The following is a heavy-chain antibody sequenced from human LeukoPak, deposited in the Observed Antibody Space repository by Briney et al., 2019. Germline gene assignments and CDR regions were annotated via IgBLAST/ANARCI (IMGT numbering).Heavy chain of an antibody. V-gene: IGHV3-7*01. D-gene: IGHD7-27*01. CDR2: IKQDGSEK. Sequence: GRSLRLSCAASGFSLSNYWMNWVRQAPGKGLEWVANIKQDGSEKNYVDSVKGRFTISRDNAKNSLILQMNSLRDEDTAVYYCARGVWAPFDSWGQGTLVSVSS. J-gene: IGHJ4*02. CDR1: GFSLSNYW. CDR3: ARGVWAPFDS.